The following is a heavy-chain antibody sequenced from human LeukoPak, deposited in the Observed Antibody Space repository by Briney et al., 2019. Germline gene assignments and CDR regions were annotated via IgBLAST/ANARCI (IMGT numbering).Heavy chain of an antibody. V-gene: IGHV3-30*18. D-gene: IGHD3-10*01. Sequence: GRSLRLSCAASGFTFSSYGMHWVRQAPGKGLEGVAVISYDGSNKYYADSVKGRFTISRDNSKNTLYLQMNSLRAEDTAVYYCAKDGNYYGSGSYPNWFDPWGQGTLVTVSS. CDR1: GFTFSSYG. CDR3: AKDGNYYGSGSYPNWFDP. CDR2: ISYDGSNK. J-gene: IGHJ5*02.